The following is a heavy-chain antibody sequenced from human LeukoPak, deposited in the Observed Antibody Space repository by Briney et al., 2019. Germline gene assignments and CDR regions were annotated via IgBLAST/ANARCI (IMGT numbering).Heavy chain of an antibody. J-gene: IGHJ1*01. CDR1: GGPISSPNHF. Sequence: SETLSLTCTISGGPISSPNHFWGWVRQPPGKRLEWIGSVYYGGSTYSNPSLKSRVTMSADTSKNQFSLTQSSVTATDTAVYYCARVVAGTKDFQYWGQGTLVTVSS. V-gene: IGHV4-39*01. D-gene: IGHD6-19*01. CDR3: ARVVAGTKDFQY. CDR2: VYYGGST.